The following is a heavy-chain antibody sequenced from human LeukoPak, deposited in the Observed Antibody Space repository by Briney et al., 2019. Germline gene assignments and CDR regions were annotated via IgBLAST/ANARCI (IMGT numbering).Heavy chain of an antibody. CDR1: GYTFTSYG. J-gene: IGHJ4*02. CDR2: ISAYNGNX. CDR3: ARGSIAVAADY. V-gene: IGHV1-18*01. D-gene: IGHD6-19*01. Sequence: ASVKVSCKASGYTFTSYGIXXXXXXXXXXXXWXXWISAYNGNXNXAQXLQXXVXXXTDTSTSXAYMELRSLRSDDTAVYYCARGSIAVAADYWGQGTLVTVSS.